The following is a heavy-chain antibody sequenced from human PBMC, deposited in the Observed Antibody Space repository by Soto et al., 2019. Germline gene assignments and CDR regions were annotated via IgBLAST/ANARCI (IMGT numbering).Heavy chain of an antibody. CDR2: ISYDGSSR. CDR1: GFSFSAYA. J-gene: IGHJ4*02. D-gene: IGHD6-13*01. Sequence: QEQLVESGGGVVQPGRSLRLSCGGSGFSFSAYAMHWVRQAPGKGLEWVAVISYDGSSRYYADSVQGRFTVSRDNSKNTLYLQMNSLRADDTAVYYCARDGRARRQHLVGHFDYWGQGTLVTVSS. CDR3: ARDGRARRQHLVGHFDY. V-gene: IGHV3-30-3*01.